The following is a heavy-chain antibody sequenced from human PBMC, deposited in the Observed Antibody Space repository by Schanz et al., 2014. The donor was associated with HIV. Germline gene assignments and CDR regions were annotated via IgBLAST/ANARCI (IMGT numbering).Heavy chain of an antibody. D-gene: IGHD1-26*01. CDR1: GFTFSSYN. J-gene: IGHJ6*02. CDR2: ISTSGSYI. V-gene: IGHV3-21*01. CDR3: ARTSRIVIPDRDPRLSYLYGMDV. Sequence: EVQLLESGGDLVQPGGSLRLSCAASGFTFSSYNMNWVRQAPGKGLEWVSSISTSGSYIDYADSVKGRFTISRDNAKNSLYLQMNSLRAEDTAVYYCARTSRIVIPDRDPRLSYLYGMDVWGQGTTVTVSS.